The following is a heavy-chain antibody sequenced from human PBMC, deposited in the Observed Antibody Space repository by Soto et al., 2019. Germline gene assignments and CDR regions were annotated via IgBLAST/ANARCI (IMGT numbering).Heavy chain of an antibody. CDR1: GFTFSSYG. D-gene: IGHD6-13*01. J-gene: IGHJ4*02. V-gene: IGHV3-33*01. Sequence: QVQLVESGGGVVQPGRSLRLSCAASGFTFSSYGMHWVRQAPGKGLEWVAVIWYDGSNKYYADSVKGRFTISRDNSKNTLYLQMNSLRAEDTAVYYCARDHLAAAGTDYWGQGTLVTVSS. CDR3: ARDHLAAAGTDY. CDR2: IWYDGSNK.